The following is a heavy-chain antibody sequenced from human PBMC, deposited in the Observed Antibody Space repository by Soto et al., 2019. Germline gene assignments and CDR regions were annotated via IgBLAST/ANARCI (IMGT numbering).Heavy chain of an antibody. CDR3: ARDLSGWWSVRGTQHFFDY. CDR1: GFSFSSYS. V-gene: IGHV3-48*02. J-gene: IGHJ4*02. CDR2: IDISGGTI. Sequence: EVQLVESGGGLVQPGGSLKLSCAASGFSFSSYSMNWVRQAPTKGMEWVSYIDISGGTIYYPDSVKGRFTISRDNAKNSLTLPMNGLTEEDTPVYYCARDLSGWWSVRGTQHFFDYWGQGTLVTVSS. D-gene: IGHD2-15*01.